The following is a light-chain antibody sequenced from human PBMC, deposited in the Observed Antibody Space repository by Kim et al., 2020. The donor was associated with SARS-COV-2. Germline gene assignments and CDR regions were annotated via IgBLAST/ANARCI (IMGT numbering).Light chain of an antibody. J-gene: IGKJ2*02. CDR2: LGS. CDR3: MQALQTPRRT. CDR1: QSLLHSNGYNY. V-gene: IGKV2-28*01. Sequence: DIVMTQSSLSLPVTPGEPASISCRSSQSLLHSNGYNYLDWYLQKPGQSPQLLIYLGSNRASGVPDRFSGSGSGTDFTLKISSVEAEDVGVYYCMQALQTPRRTFGQGTKLEI.